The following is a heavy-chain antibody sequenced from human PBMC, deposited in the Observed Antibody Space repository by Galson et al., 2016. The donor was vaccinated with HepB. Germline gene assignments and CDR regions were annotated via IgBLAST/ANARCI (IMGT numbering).Heavy chain of an antibody. CDR2: IYYTGDT. CDR3: VKKVAGSYPFDS. J-gene: IGHJ4*02. D-gene: IGHD1-26*01. V-gene: IGHV4-28*01. Sequence: ETLSLTCAVSGNSISSNNWWGWIRQAPGKGLEWIGFIYYTGDTYDNPSLRSRLTMSVDTSKNQFSLKLRSVTAMDTVVYYCVKKVAGSYPFDSWGQGTLVTVSS. CDR1: GNSISSNNW.